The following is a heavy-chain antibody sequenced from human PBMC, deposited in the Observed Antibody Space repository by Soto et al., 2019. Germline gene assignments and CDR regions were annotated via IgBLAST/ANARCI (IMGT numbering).Heavy chain of an antibody. V-gene: IGHV1-69*12. CDR3: ARDVWTTVVWRSGGMDV. Sequence: QVQLVQSGAEVKKPGSSVKVSCKASGGTFSSYAISWVRQAPGQGLEWMGGIIPIFGTANYAQKFQGRVTITEDEYTRTAYVELSSMRSEDTAVYYCARDVWTTVVWRSGGMDVWGQGTTVTVSS. CDR2: IIPIFGTA. J-gene: IGHJ6*02. D-gene: IGHD4-17*01. CDR1: GGTFSSYA.